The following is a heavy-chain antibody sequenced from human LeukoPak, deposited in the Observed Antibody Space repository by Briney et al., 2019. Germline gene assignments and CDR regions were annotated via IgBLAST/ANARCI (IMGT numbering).Heavy chain of an antibody. J-gene: IGHJ4*02. CDR3: ARASYCSGGSCYSGY. CDR1: GFTFSSHW. Sequence: GGSLRLSCAASGFTFSSHWMHWVRQAPGKGLEWVSYICSGGNTIYYADSVKGRFTISRDNAKNSLHLQMNSLRAEDTAVYYCARASYCSGGSCYSGYWGQGTLVTVSS. V-gene: IGHV3-48*01. D-gene: IGHD2-15*01. CDR2: ICSGGNTI.